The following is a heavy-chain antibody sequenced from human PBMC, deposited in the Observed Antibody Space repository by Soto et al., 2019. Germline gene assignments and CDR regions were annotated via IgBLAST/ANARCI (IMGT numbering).Heavy chain of an antibody. CDR2: MNPNSGNT. D-gene: IGHD6-19*01. Sequence: QVQLVQSGAEVKKPGASVKVSCKASGYTFTSYDINWVRQATGQGLEWMGWMNPNSGNTAYAQMFQGRVTMTRNNSISTAYMELSSLRSEDTDVYYCAREVALAGLGDWGQGTLVSVSS. V-gene: IGHV1-8*01. CDR3: AREVALAGLGD. CDR1: GYTFTSYD. J-gene: IGHJ4*02.